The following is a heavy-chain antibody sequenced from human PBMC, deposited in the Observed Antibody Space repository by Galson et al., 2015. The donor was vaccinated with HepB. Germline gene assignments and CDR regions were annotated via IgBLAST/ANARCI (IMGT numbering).Heavy chain of an antibody. D-gene: IGHD2-2*01. V-gene: IGHV1-69*02. Sequence: SVKVSCKASGGTFSSYTISWVRQAPGQGLEWMGRIIPILGIANYAQKFQGRVTITADKSTSTAYMELSSLRSEDTAVYYCARLSVEGLYQLPDYYYYGMDVWGQGTTVTVSS. CDR2: IIPILGIA. CDR1: GGTFSSYT. J-gene: IGHJ6*02. CDR3: ARLSVEGLYQLPDYYYYGMDV.